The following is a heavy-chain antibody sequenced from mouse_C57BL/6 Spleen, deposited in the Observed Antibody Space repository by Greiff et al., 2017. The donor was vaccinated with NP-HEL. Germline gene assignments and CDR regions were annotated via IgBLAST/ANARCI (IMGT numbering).Heavy chain of an antibody. CDR3: ARSSSWDFDV. CDR1: GYTFTSYW. D-gene: IGHD1-1*01. J-gene: IGHJ1*03. V-gene: IGHV1-64*01. Sequence: QVQLQQSGAELVKPGASVKLSCKASGYTFTSYWMHWVKQRPGQGLEWIGMIHPNSGSTNYNEKFKSKATLTVDKSSSTAYMQLSSLTSEDSAVYYWARSSSWDFDVWGTGTTVTVSS. CDR2: IHPNSGST.